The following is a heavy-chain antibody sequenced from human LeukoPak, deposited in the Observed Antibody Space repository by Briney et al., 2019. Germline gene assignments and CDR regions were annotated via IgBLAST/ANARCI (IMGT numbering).Heavy chain of an antibody. J-gene: IGHJ3*02. V-gene: IGHV1-2*02. D-gene: IGHD5-18*01. CDR1: GYTFTGYY. Sequence: AASVKVSCKASGYTFTGYYMHWVRQAPGQGLEWMGWINPNSGGTNYAQKFQGRVTMTRDTSISTAYMELSRLRSDDTAVYYCARVRAPDTAMADAFDIWGQGTMVTVSS. CDR2: INPNSGGT. CDR3: ARVRAPDTAMADAFDI.